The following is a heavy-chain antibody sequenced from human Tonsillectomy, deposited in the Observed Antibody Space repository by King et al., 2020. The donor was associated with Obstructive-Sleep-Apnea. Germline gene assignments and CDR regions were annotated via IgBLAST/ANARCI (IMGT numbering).Heavy chain of an antibody. CDR2: MNPNSGNT. Sequence: QLVQSGAEVKKPGASVKVSCKASGYTFTSYDINWVRQATGQGLEWMGWMNPNSGNTGYAQKFQGRVTMTRNTSISTAYMELSSLRSEDTAVYYCAGGKAGIAAAGGLVDYWGQGTLVTVSS. CDR1: GYTFTSYD. J-gene: IGHJ4*02. CDR3: AGGKAGIAAAGGLVDY. D-gene: IGHD6-13*01. V-gene: IGHV1-8*01.